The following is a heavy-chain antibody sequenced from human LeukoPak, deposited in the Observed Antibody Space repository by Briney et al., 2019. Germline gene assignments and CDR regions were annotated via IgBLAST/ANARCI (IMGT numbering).Heavy chain of an antibody. D-gene: IGHD6-13*01. CDR3: ASSSPSSPYRHKYMDV. CDR2: ISYSGST. J-gene: IGHJ6*03. CDR1: GGSITSSSTYY. V-gene: IGHV4-39*07. Sequence: PSETLSLTCSVSGGSITSSSTYYWGWIRQPPGKGLEWIGSISYSGSTDYNPSLKSRVTISVDTSKNQFSLKLSSVTAADTAVYYCASSSPSSPYRHKYMDVWGKGTTVTISS.